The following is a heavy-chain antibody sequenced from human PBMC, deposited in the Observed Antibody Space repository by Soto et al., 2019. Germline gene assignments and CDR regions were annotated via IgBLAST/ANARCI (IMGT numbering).Heavy chain of an antibody. CDR2: IPNTENKK. J-gene: IGHJ3*02. CDR3: ARTAGGRVRGALDI. Sequence: QVQLEESGGGVVQPGTSLRLSCVASGFTFSSYGMHWVRQAPGKGLGWVAVIPNTENKKYYADSVKGRFPISRDNSQNTLFLQMDSLMSEDTAVYYCARTAGGRVRGALDIWGQGTMVTVS. D-gene: IGHD6-13*01. V-gene: IGHV3-30-3*01. CDR1: GFTFSSYG.